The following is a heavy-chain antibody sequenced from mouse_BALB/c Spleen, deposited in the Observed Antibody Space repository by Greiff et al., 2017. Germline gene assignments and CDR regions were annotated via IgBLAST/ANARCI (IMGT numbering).Heavy chain of an antibody. CDR3: AREDYYGSSSYAVGY. J-gene: IGHJ4*01. V-gene: IGHV14-3*02. Sequence: VQLQQSGAELVKPGASVKLSCTASGFNIKDSYMHWVKQRPEQGLEWIGRIDPANGNTKYEPKFKGKATMTVDKSSSTAYMELARLTSEDSAIYYCAREDYYGSSSYAVGYWGQGTSVTVSS. CDR1: GFNIKDSY. D-gene: IGHD1-1*01. CDR2: IDPANGNT.